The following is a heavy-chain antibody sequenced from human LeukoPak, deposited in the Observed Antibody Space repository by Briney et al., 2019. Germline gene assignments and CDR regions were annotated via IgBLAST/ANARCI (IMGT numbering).Heavy chain of an antibody. CDR1: GFTFSSYW. CDR3: ARDRGYYDSSGYPLRGYYYGMDV. J-gene: IGHJ6*02. Sequence: GGSLRLSCAAPGFTFSSYWMSWVRQAPGKGLEWVANIKQDGSEKYYVDSVKGRFTISRDNAKNSLYLQMNSLRAEDTAVYYCARDRGYYDSSGYPLRGYYYGMDVWGQGTTVTVSS. D-gene: IGHD3-22*01. V-gene: IGHV3-7*01. CDR2: IKQDGSEK.